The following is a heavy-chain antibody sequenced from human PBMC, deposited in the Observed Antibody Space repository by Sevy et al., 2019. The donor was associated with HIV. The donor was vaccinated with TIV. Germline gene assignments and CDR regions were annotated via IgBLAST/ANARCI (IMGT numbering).Heavy chain of an antibody. J-gene: IGHJ6*02. Sequence: GGSLRLSCAGSGFTFSNYWMSWVRQAPGKGLEWVANIKRYGSEKYYAASVKGRFTISRDNAKTSLYLQMNSLRVEDTAVYYCARDGSSASGLWGMDVWGQGTMVTVSS. CDR3: ARDGSSASGLWGMDV. CDR1: GFTFSNYW. D-gene: IGHD2-2*01. V-gene: IGHV3-7*03. CDR2: IKRYGSEK.